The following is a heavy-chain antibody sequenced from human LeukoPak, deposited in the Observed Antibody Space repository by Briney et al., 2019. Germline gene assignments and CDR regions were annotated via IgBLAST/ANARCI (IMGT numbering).Heavy chain of an antibody. CDR3: AGGDYDLDY. Sequence: SETLSLTCTVSGVSITGYYWTWIRQPPGKGLEWIGYIYYSGSTNYNPSLKSRVTISVDTSKNQFSLKLSSVTAADTAVYYCAGGDYDLDYWGQGTLVTVSS. D-gene: IGHD4-17*01. CDR2: IYYSGST. V-gene: IGHV4-59*01. J-gene: IGHJ4*02. CDR1: GVSITGYY.